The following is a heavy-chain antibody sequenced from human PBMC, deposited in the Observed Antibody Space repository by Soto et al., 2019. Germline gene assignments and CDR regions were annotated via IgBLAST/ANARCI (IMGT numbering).Heavy chain of an antibody. Sequence: ASVKVSCKASGGTFSSYAISWVRQAPGQGLEWMGGIIPIFGTANYAQKFQGRVTITADESTSTAYMELSSLRSEDTAVYYCARGGRVAVAGTPGNNWFDPWGQGTLVTVSS. V-gene: IGHV1-69*13. CDR1: GGTFSSYA. J-gene: IGHJ5*02. D-gene: IGHD6-19*01. CDR2: IIPIFGTA. CDR3: ARGGRVAVAGTPGNNWFDP.